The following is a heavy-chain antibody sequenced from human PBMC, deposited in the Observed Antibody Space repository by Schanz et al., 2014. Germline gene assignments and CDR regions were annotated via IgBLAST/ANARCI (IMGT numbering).Heavy chain of an antibody. V-gene: IGHV3-30*03. CDR3: AMGGYQLHH. CDR1: GFTFHTYD. Sequence: QAQLVESGGGVVQPGRSLRLSCAASGFTFHTYDMHWVRQAPGKGLEWVAVISYDGTNEYYAESVKGRFTISRDNAENTLYLQMNSLRVEDTAVYYCAMGGYQLHHWGQGTLVTVSS. J-gene: IGHJ4*02. CDR2: ISYDGTNE. D-gene: IGHD1-7*01.